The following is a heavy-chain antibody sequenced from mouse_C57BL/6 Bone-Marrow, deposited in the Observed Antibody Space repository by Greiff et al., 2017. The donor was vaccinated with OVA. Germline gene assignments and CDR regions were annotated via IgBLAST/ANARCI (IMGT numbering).Heavy chain of an antibody. CDR3: ARYGGDFDY. CDR1: GFTFTDYY. CDR2: IRNKANGYTT. V-gene: IGHV7-3*01. Sequence: EVKVVESGGGLVQPGGSLSLSCAASGFTFTDYYMSWVRQPPGKALEWLGFIRNKANGYTTEYSVSVKGRFTISRDNSQSILYLQMNALRAEDSAAYYCARYGGDFDYWGQGTTLTVSS. J-gene: IGHJ2*01.